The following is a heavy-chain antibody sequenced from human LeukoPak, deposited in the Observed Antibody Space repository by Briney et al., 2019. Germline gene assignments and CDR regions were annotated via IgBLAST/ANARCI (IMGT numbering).Heavy chain of an antibody. CDR1: GFTFSSYS. V-gene: IGHV3-48*04. Sequence: GESLRLSCAASGFTFSSYSMNWVRQAPGKGLEWVSYISSSSSTIYYADSVKGRFTISRDNAKNSLYLQMNSLRAEDTAVYYCARSPGGTAIDYWGQGTLVTVSS. J-gene: IGHJ4*02. D-gene: IGHD2-21*02. CDR2: ISSSSSTI. CDR3: ARSPGGTAIDY.